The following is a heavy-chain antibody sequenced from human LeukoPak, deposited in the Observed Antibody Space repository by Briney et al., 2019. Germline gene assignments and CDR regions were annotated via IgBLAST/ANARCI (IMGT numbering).Heavy chain of an antibody. CDR1: GGSISSSSYY. V-gene: IGHV4-39*01. Sequence: KPSETLSLTCTVSGGSISSSSYYWGWIRQPPGKGLEWIGSIYYSGSTYYNPSLKSRVTISVDTSKNQFSLKLSSVTAADTAVYYCASRGSYLVVHYWGQGTLVTVSS. CDR3: ASRGSYLVVHY. J-gene: IGHJ4*02. D-gene: IGHD1-26*01. CDR2: IYYSGST.